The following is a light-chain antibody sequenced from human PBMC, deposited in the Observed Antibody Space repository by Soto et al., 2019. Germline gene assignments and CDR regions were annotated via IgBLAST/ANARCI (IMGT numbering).Light chain of an antibody. Sequence: EIVMTQSPATLSVSPGEKATLSCRASQSVGSAVAWYQHKPGQAPRLLIVGASIRATGVPGRFSGGGSGTEFPLAISSLQCEDFAVYYCLQDKNWPPLTFGGGTTVESK. CDR2: GAS. CDR1: QSVGSA. J-gene: IGKJ4*01. V-gene: IGKV3-15*01. CDR3: LQDKNWPPLT.